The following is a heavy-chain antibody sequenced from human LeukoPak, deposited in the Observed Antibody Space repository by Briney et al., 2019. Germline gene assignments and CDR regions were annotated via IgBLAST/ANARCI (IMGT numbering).Heavy chain of an antibody. J-gene: IGHJ3*02. CDR3: ARVGGMTPVNNAAFDI. CDR2: MYHCRGT. D-gene: IGHD4-4*01. V-gene: IGHV4-59*13. CDR1: GGSMNRDY. Sequence: PSETLSLICSVSGGSMNRDYWMWLRDPPGKGVEWIGYMYHCRGTNYNRPLKGRVTISIYKPKKQFSSKLISVTAADTAIYYCARVGGMTPVNNAAFDIWGQGTMVTVSS.